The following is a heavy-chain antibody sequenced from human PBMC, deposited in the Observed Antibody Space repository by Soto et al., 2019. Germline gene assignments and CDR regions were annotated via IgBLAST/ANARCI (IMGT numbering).Heavy chain of an antibody. V-gene: IGHV3-74*01. Sequence: GGSLRLSCAAPGFTFSSYWMHWVRQAPGKGLVWVSRINSDGSSTSYADSVKGRFTISRDNAKNTLYLQMNSLRAEDTAVYYCARGHDYGDHSGVDYWGQGTLVTVSS. D-gene: IGHD4-17*01. CDR3: ARGHDYGDHSGVDY. CDR1: GFTFSSYW. CDR2: INSDGSST. J-gene: IGHJ4*02.